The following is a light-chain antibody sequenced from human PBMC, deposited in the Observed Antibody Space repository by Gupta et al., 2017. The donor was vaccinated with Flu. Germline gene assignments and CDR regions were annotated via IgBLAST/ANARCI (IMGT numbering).Light chain of an antibody. Sequence: VPSSCTGSGSNIGAAFSARGYQHVPVTAPSLLIYGNTKRPSGVPDRFSGSKSGSSASLAITGLQAEDEADYYCQSYDSSLNSWVFGGGTKLTVL. CDR1: GSNIGAAFS. V-gene: IGLV1-40*01. CDR3: QSYDSSLNSWV. CDR2: GNT. J-gene: IGLJ3*02.